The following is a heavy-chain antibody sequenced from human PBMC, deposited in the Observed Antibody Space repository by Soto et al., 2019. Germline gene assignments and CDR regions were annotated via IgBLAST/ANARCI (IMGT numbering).Heavy chain of an antibody. J-gene: IGHJ5*02. D-gene: IGHD2-2*03. V-gene: IGHV4-39*01. CDR3: ASVDIVVVPAAGENCFDP. CDR2: IYYSGST. Sequence: QLQLQESGPGLVKPSETLSLTCTVSGGSISSSSYYWGWIRQPPGKGLEWIGSIYYSGSTYYNPSLKIRVTISVDTSKNQFSLKLSSVTAADTAVYYCASVDIVVVPAAGENCFDPWGQGTLVTVSS. CDR1: GGSISSSSYY.